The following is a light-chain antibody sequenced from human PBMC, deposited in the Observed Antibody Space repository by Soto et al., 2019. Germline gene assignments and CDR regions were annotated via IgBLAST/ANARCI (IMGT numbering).Light chain of an antibody. Sequence: QSVLTQPPSVSGAPGQRVTISCTGSSSNIGAGYDVHWYQQLPGTAPKLLIYGNSNRPSWVPDRFSGSQSGTSASLAITGLQDEDEADYYCLSYDSSLSGVVFGGGTKLTVL. CDR3: LSYDSSLSGVV. V-gene: IGLV1-40*01. CDR2: GNS. J-gene: IGLJ2*01. CDR1: SSNIGAGYD.